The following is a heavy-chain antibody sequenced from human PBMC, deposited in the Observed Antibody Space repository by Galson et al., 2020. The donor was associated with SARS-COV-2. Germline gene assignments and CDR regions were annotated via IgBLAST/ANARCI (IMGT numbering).Heavy chain of an antibody. J-gene: IGHJ3*02. CDR1: GFTFDDYA. Sequence: SLKISCAASGFTFDDYAMHWVRQAPGKGLEWVLGISWNSGSIGYADSVKGRFTISRDNAKNSLYLQMNSLRAEDMALYYCAKGGKCGGDCFAIADAFDIWGQGTMVTVSS. CDR3: AKGGKCGGDCFAIADAFDI. CDR2: ISWNSGSI. D-gene: IGHD2-21*02. V-gene: IGHV3-9*03.